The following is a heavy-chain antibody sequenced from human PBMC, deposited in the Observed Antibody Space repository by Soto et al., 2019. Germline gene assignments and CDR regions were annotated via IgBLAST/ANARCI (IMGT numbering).Heavy chain of an antibody. CDR2: ISDSGGST. V-gene: IGHV3-23*01. CDR3: AKDRGRYYGSGSELDY. D-gene: IGHD3-10*01. CDR1: GFTFSSYA. J-gene: IGHJ4*02. Sequence: EVQLLESGGGLVQPGGSLRLSCAASGFTFSSYAMNWVRQAPGKGLEWVSAISDSGGSTYYADSVKGRFTISRDNSKNTLYLQMNSLRAEDTAVYYCAKDRGRYYGSGSELDYWGQGTLVTVSS.